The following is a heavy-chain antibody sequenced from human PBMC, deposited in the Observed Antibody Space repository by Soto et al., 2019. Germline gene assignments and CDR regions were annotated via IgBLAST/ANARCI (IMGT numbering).Heavy chain of an antibody. J-gene: IGHJ5*02. CDR2: IFYTGTT. V-gene: IGHV4-31*03. CDR3: ARDTTFFGVARQKGFDP. D-gene: IGHD3-3*01. Sequence: PSETLSLTCTVSGGSITSGGYYWNWIRQHPGKGLEWIGYIFYTGTTRYNSALQSRVSISVDSTTNHFSLKLTSLPAADTAVYYWARDTTFFGVARQKGFDPWGPGTLVTFTS. CDR1: GGSITSGGYY.